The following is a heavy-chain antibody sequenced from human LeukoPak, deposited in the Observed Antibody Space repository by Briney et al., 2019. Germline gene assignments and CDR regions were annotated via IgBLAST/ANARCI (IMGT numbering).Heavy chain of an antibody. CDR1: GFTFSNYW. CDR3: ARSLIEWLPSDY. J-gene: IGHJ4*02. CDR2: INGYWSST. V-gene: IGHV3-74*01. D-gene: IGHD3-3*01. Sequence: GSLRLSCAASGFTFSNYWMHWVRQAPGKGLVWVSRINGYWSSTTYADFVKGRFTISRDNAKNTLSMQINSLTAEDTAVYYCARSLIEWLPSDYWGQGTLVTVSS.